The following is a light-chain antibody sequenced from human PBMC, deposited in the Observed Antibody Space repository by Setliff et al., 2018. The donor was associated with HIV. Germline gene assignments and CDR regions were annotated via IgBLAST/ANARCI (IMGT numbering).Light chain of an antibody. V-gene: IGLV2-14*03. CDR3: CSYTSISTYV. Sequence: QSALTQPASVSGSPGQSITISCTGTSSDVGRYNYVSWYQQHQGKTPKLIINDVSKWPSGVSNRFSASKSGNTASLTISGLQAEDEADYYCCSYTSISTYVFGTGTKVTVL. J-gene: IGLJ1*01. CDR1: SSDVGRYNY. CDR2: DVS.